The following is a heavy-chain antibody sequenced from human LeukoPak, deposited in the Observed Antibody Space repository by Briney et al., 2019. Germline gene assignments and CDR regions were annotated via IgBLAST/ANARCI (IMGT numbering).Heavy chain of an antibody. J-gene: IGHJ5*02. Sequence: SETLSLTXTVSGGSIIISTYYWGWIRQPPGQGLEWIGSIYYSGTTSYNPSLKSRVTISVDTSKNQFSLKLTSVTAADTAVYYCARQYNSGSFDPWGQGTLVTVSS. CDR2: IYYSGTT. CDR3: ARQYNSGSFDP. CDR1: GGSIIISTYY. D-gene: IGHD6-19*01. V-gene: IGHV4-39*01.